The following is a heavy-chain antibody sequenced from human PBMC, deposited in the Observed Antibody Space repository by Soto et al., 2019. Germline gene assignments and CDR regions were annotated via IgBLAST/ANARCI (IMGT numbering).Heavy chain of an antibody. CDR1: GGSVSSNSYS. J-gene: IGHJ4*02. V-gene: IGHV4-39*01. Sequence: SETLSLTCTVSGGSVSSNSYSLGWVRPSPGKGLEWIGTIYYNDNTHYNPSLQSRVTISVDTSKNQFSLKLSSVTAADTAVYYCVGSGYSPFDYWGQGTLVTVSS. CDR3: VGSGYSPFDY. D-gene: IGHD3-22*01. CDR2: IYYNDNT.